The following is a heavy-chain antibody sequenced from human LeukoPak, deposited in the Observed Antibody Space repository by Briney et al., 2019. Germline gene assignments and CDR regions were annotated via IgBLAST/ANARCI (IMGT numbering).Heavy chain of an antibody. CDR2: IKQDGSEK. Sequence: GGSLRLSCAASGFTLSNYWMDWVRQAPGKGLEWVANIKQDGSEKYYVDSVKGRFTISRDNAKNSLYLQMNNLRAEDTAVYYCSRSLDYWGRGTLATVSS. CDR1: GFTLSNYW. CDR3: SRSLDY. V-gene: IGHV3-7*01. J-gene: IGHJ4*02.